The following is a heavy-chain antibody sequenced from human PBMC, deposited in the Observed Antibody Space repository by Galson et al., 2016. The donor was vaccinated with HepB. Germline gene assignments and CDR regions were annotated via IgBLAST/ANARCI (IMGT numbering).Heavy chain of an antibody. V-gene: IGHV5-51*03. D-gene: IGHD2-15*01. CDR3: SRPLRDCRGRTCYSEGYFAL. CDR1: GYNFTNYW. CDR2: IYPGASDT. Sequence: QSGAEVKKPGESLTNSWTGSGYNFTNYWLAWVRQMPGKGVEWIGTIYPGASDTRYSPSLQGQFSIATDKSISTAYLQWSNLKASDTAITYCSRPLRDCRGRTCYSEGYFALWGRGTAVTVSS. J-gene: IGHJ2*01.